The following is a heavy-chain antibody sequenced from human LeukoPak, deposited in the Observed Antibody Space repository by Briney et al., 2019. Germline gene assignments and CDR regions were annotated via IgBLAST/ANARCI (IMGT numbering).Heavy chain of an antibody. CDR1: GFTFSSYA. D-gene: IGHD2-15*01. CDR2: ISGSGGST. CDR3: AKDGSIVVVVAANFDY. V-gene: IGHV3-23*01. J-gene: IGHJ4*02. Sequence: GGSLRLSCAASGFTFSSYAMSWVRQAPGKGLEWVSAISGSGGSTYYADSVKGRFTISRDNSKNTLYLQMNSLRAEDTAVYYCAKDGSIVVVVAANFDYWGQGTLVTVSS.